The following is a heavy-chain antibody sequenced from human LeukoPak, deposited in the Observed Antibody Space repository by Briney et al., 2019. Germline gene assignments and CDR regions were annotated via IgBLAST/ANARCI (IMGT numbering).Heavy chain of an antibody. CDR1: GFTFDDYA. Sequence: GGSLRLSCAASGFTFDDYAMHWVRQAPGKGLEWVSLISGDGGSTYYADSVKGRFTISRDDVKNSLDLQMDSLRAEDTAVYYCARDEAGATGSFDYWGQGALVTVSS. V-gene: IGHV3-43*02. J-gene: IGHJ4*02. CDR2: ISGDGGST. D-gene: IGHD1-26*01. CDR3: ARDEAGATGSFDY.